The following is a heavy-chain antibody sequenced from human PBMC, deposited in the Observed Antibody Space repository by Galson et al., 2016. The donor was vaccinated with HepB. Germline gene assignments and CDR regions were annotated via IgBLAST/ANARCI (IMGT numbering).Heavy chain of an antibody. CDR2: ISGSGGST. D-gene: IGHD3-10*01. Sequence: SMRLSCAASGFTFRSYAMTWARKAPGKGLESVATISGSGGSTYHADSVKGRFTISRDNSKNTVYLQMNSLRADDTAVYYCAKFASGTYYLDSFDYWGQGTLVTVSS. J-gene: IGHJ4*02. V-gene: IGHV3-23*01. CDR1: GFTFRSYA. CDR3: AKFASGTYYLDSFDY.